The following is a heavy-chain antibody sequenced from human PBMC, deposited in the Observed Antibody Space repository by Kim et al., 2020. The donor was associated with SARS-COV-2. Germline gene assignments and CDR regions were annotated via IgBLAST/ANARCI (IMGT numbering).Heavy chain of an antibody. D-gene: IGHD5-12*01. CDR2: INPNSGGT. J-gene: IGHJ4*02. CDR1: GYTFTGYY. CDR3: ARRWIGGSGYDFDY. Sequence: ASVKVSCKASGYTFTGYYMHWVRQAPGQGLEWMGRINPNSGGTNYAQKFQGRVTMTRYTSISTAYMELSRLRSDDTAVYYCARRWIGGSGYDFDYWGQGTLVTVSS. V-gene: IGHV1-2*06.